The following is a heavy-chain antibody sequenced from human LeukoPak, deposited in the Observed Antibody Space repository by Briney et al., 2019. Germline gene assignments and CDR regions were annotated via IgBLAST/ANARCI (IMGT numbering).Heavy chain of an antibody. V-gene: IGHV4-34*01. CDR3: ARGASTFGGSGSYLFDY. CDR2: INHSGST. J-gene: IGHJ4*02. D-gene: IGHD3-10*01. CDR1: GGSFSGYY. Sequence: PSETLSLTCAVYGGSFSGYYWSWIRQPPGKGLEWIGEINHSGSTNYNPFLKSRVTISVDTSKNQFSLKLSSVTAADTAVYYCARGASTFGGSGSYLFDYWGQGTLVTVSS.